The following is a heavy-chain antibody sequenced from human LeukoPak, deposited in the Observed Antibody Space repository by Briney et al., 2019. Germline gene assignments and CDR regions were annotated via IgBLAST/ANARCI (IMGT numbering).Heavy chain of an antibody. CDR3: ARVRTTVVTLHFYYYYGMDV. CDR2: INPSGGST. V-gene: IGHV1-46*01. J-gene: IGHJ6*02. D-gene: IGHD4-23*01. CDR1: GYTFTSYY. Sequence: ASVKVSCKASGYTFTSYYMHWVRQAPGQGLEWMGLINPSGGSTSYAQKFQGRVTMTRDTSTSTVYMELSSLRSEDTAVYYCARVRTTVVTLHFYYYYGMDVWGQGTTVTVSS.